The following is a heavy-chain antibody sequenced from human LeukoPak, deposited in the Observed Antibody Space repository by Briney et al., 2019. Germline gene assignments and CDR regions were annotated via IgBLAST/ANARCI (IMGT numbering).Heavy chain of an antibody. D-gene: IGHD3-22*01. CDR2: FYHSGST. V-gene: IGHV4-59*01. CDR3: ARGQWLPVFDF. CDR1: GGFNTHYY. Sequence: PSETLSLTCSVSGGFNTHYYWSWIRQPPGKGLEWIGYFYHSGSTNYNPSLKSRVTISVDTSKNHFSLKLSSVIAADTAVYYCARGQWLPVFDFWGQGTLVTVSS. J-gene: IGHJ4*02.